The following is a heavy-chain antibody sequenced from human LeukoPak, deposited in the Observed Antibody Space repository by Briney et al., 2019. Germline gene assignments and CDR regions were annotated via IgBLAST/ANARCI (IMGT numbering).Heavy chain of an antibody. CDR3: ARHPSGVDYYGPGPFDY. CDR2: IYYSGGT. J-gene: IGHJ4*02. D-gene: IGHD3-10*01. V-gene: IGHV4-39*01. CDR1: GGSISSSSYY. Sequence: SETLSLTCAVSGGSISSSSYYWAWIRQPPGKGLEWIGSIYYSGGTYYHPSLKSRVTISVDTSKNQFSLKLSSVTAADTAVYYCARHPSGVDYYGPGPFDYWGQGTLVTVSS.